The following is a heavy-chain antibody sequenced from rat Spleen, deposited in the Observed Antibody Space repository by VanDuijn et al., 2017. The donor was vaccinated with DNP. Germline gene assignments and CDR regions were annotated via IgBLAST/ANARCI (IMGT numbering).Heavy chain of an antibody. CDR1: GFAFGDSY. V-gene: IGHV5-25*01. J-gene: IGHJ2*01. CDR2: ISTGGFNT. Sequence: EVQLVESGGGLVQSGRSMNLSCEASGFAFGDSYMAWVRQAPTKGPEWVASISTGGFNTYYRDSVRGRVTISRDNAKNTLCLRMDSLRSEDTATYYCARHGGAGPYFDYWGQGVVVTVCS. D-gene: IGHD1-11*01. CDR3: ARHGGAGPYFDY.